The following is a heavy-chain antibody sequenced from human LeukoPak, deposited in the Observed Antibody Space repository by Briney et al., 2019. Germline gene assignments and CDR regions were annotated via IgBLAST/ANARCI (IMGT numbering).Heavy chain of an antibody. V-gene: IGHV1-18*01. Sequence: ASVKVSCKTSGYTFTSYGYSWVRQAPGQGLEWMGWISAYNGNTNYAQKLQGRVTMTTVTSTSTVYMELRSLTSDDTAVYYRARAKTLEPTPSNAFDIWGQGTMVTVSS. CDR1: GYTFTSYG. CDR3: ARAKTLEPTPSNAFDI. D-gene: IGHD1-1*01. J-gene: IGHJ3*02. CDR2: ISAYNGNT.